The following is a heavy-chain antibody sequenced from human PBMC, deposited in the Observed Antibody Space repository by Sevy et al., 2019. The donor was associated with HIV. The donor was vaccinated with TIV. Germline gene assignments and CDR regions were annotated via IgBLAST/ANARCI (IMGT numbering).Heavy chain of an antibody. Sequence: GGSLRLSCAASGFSFSSYAMSWVRQAPGKGLEWVSTIIGSGVRTYSADSVKGRFTISRDNSKNTLYLQMTSLRAEDTTVYYCAKDFHDYGDFYFDYWGRGTLVTVSS. D-gene: IGHD4-17*01. CDR2: IIGSGVRT. CDR1: GFSFSSYA. CDR3: AKDFHDYGDFYFDY. V-gene: IGHV3-23*01. J-gene: IGHJ4*02.